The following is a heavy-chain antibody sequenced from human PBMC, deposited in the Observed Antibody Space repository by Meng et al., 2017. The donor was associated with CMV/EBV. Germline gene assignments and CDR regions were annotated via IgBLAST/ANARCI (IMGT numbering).Heavy chain of an antibody. CDR1: GYTFTGYY. CDR3: ARVTFNRNIVVVPAAMVY. D-gene: IGHD2-2*01. V-gene: IGHV1-2*02. CDR2: INPNSGGT. Sequence: ASVKVSCKASGYTFTGYYMHWVRQAPGQGLEWMGWINPNSGGTNYAQKFQGRVTMTRETSISTAYMELSRLRSDDTAVYYCARVTFNRNIVVVPAAMVYWGQGTLVTVSS. J-gene: IGHJ4*02.